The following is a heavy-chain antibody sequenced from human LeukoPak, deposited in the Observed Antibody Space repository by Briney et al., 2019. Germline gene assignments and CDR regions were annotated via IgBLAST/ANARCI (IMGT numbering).Heavy chain of an antibody. D-gene: IGHD3-9*01. CDR1: GFTVSSNY. V-gene: IGHV3-53*01. J-gene: IGHJ4*02. CDR2: LHSGGNR. CDR3: VSHSDTLTSYSFDY. Sequence: GGSLRLPCVASGFTVSSNYMSWVRQAPGKGLEWVSILHSGGNRYYADSVKGRFTISSDNSKNTLSLQMNSLRAEDTAVYYCVSHSDTLTSYSFDYWGQGTLVTVSS.